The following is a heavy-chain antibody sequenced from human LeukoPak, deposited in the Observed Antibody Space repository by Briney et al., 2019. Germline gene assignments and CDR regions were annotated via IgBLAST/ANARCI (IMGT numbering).Heavy chain of an antibody. J-gene: IGHJ4*02. CDR3: ATVRDIVVGGGPYYFDY. Sequence: GVSVKVSCKASGYTFIGYYLHWVRQAPGQGLEWMGCINPHNGDTNYAQKFQGRVTMTRDTSITTAYMELRRLKSDDTAVYYCATVRDIVVGGGPYYFDYWGQGTLVTVSS. CDR2: INPHNGDT. V-gene: IGHV1-2*02. D-gene: IGHD2-15*01. CDR1: GYTFIGYY.